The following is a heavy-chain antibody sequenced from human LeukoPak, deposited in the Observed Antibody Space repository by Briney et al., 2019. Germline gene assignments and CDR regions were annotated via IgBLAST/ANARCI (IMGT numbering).Heavy chain of an antibody. D-gene: IGHD3-22*01. CDR2: IRSTPYGGTT. Sequence: GGSLRLSCTASGFTFGDYAMSWVRQAPGKGLEWVGVIRSTPYGGTTEYAASVKGRFIISRDDSESIAYLQMNSLKIEDTAVYYCTRGDYYDSSGYYFLFDYWGQGTLVTVSS. CDR3: TRGDYYDSSGYYFLFDY. CDR1: GFTFGDYA. J-gene: IGHJ4*02. V-gene: IGHV3-49*04.